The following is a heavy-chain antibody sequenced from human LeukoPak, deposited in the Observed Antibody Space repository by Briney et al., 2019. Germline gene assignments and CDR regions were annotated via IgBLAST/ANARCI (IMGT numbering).Heavy chain of an antibody. V-gene: IGHV3-53*05. CDR1: GFTVLSNF. Sequence: PGGSLRHSRADSGFTVLSNFVSWVPQAPGKGLEWVSVIYSGGATYYADSVKGRFTISRDNPKNTLYLQMNSLTAEDTAVYYCARGATCGYYPGWGQGTLVTVSS. CDR2: IYSGGAT. J-gene: IGHJ4*02. CDR3: ARGATCGYYPG. D-gene: IGHD3-3*01.